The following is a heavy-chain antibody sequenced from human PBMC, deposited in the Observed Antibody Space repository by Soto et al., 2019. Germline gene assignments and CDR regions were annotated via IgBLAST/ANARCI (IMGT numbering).Heavy chain of an antibody. CDR3: AKGFDSINDGLFHY. D-gene: IGHD3-9*01. Sequence: EVQLLESGGGLVQPGGSLRLSCAASGFALSSCAMDWVRQVPGKGLEWVSGITGSGDNTHYADSVKGRFVISRDISKNTLYLQMNSLTAEDTSVYYCAKGFDSINDGLFHYWGQGVLVTFSS. CDR2: ITGSGDNT. V-gene: IGHV3-23*01. J-gene: IGHJ4*02. CDR1: GFALSSCA.